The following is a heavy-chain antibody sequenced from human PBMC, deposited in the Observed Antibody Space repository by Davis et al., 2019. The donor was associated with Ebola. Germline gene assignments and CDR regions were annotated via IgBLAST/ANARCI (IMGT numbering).Heavy chain of an antibody. Sequence: ASVTVSCKASGYTFTSYDINWVRPAPGQGLEWMGWMNPNSGNTGYAQKFQGRVTITRNTSISTDYMELSSLRSEDTAVYYCARAASRNWEAFDIWGQGTMVTVSS. CDR3: ARAASRNWEAFDI. V-gene: IGHV1-8*03. D-gene: IGHD7-27*01. CDR1: GYTFTSYD. CDR2: MNPNSGNT. J-gene: IGHJ3*02.